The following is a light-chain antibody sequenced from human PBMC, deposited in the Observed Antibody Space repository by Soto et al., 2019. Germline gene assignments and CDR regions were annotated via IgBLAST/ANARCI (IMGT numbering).Light chain of an antibody. Sequence: EILITQSPATLSVSPLERATLSCSSSQSVSSSYLAWYQHKPGQAPRFLIYGASTRATGIPDRFSGSGSGTDFTLTISRLEPEDFAVYYCHHYGSSPLTLGQGTRLEI. J-gene: IGKJ5*01. CDR2: GAS. V-gene: IGKV3-20*01. CDR3: HHYGSSPLT. CDR1: QSVSSSY.